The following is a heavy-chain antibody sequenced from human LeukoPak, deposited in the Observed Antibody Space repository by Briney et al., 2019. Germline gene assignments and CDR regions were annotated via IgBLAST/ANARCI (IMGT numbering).Heavy chain of an antibody. V-gene: IGHV4-34*01. CDR2: INHSGST. Sequence: PSETLSLTCTVSGGSISSYYWSWIRQPPGKGLEWIEEINHSGSTNYNPSLKSRVTISVDTSKNQFSLKLSSVTAADTAVYYCARVDCSSTSCCRDAEYFHHWGQGTLVTVSS. CDR1: GGSISSYY. J-gene: IGHJ1*01. CDR3: ARVDCSSTSCCRDAEYFHH. D-gene: IGHD2-2*01.